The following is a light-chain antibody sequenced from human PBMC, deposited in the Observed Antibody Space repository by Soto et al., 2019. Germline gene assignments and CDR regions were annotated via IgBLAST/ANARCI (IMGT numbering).Light chain of an antibody. J-gene: IGKJ2*01. Sequence: IVMTQSPATLSVSPGERATLSCRASQIVSSNVAWYQQKPGQAPRLLIYGASTRATGIPASFSGSGSGTEFTLTISRLQSEDVAVYYCQQQNSWPSYAFGQGTKLEIK. CDR2: GAS. CDR3: QQQNSWPSYA. CDR1: QIVSSN. V-gene: IGKV3-15*01.